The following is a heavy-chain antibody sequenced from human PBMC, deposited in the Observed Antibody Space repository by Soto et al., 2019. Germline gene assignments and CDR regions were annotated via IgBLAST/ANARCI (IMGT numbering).Heavy chain of an antibody. CDR1: GFTFSSYA. CDR3: AKASIAAAGYPDYYYGMDV. CDR2: ISGSGGST. V-gene: IGHV3-23*01. D-gene: IGHD6-13*01. Sequence: GGSLRLSCAASGFTFSSYAMSWVRQAPGKGLEWVLAISGSGGSTYYADSVKGRFTISRDNSKNTLYLQMNSLRAEDTAVYYCAKASIAAAGYPDYYYGMDVWGQGTTVTVSS. J-gene: IGHJ6*02.